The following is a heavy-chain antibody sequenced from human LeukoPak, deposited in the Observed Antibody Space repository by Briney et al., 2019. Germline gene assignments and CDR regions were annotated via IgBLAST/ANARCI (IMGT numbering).Heavy chain of an antibody. D-gene: IGHD3-22*01. V-gene: IGHV3-30-3*01. J-gene: IGHJ4*02. CDR3: ARDPDDSSGYYLDY. Sequence: GSLRLSCAASGFTFSSYAMHWVRQAPGKGLEWVAVISYDGSNKYYADSVKGRFTISRDNSKNTLYLQMNSLRAEDTAVYYCARDPDDSSGYYLDYWGQGTLVTVSS. CDR2: ISYDGSNK. CDR1: GFTFSSYA.